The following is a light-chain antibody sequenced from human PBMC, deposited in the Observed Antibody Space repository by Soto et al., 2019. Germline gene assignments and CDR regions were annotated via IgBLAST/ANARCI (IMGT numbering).Light chain of an antibody. CDR1: LPITTY. Sequence: DIQMTQSPSSLSASVGDRVTITCRASLPITTYLNWFQQKPGKAPNLRIYGASTLQTGVPSRFNGGGSGTDFTLTISSLQPEDFGTYYCQQNYNSRWTFGQGT. J-gene: IGKJ1*01. CDR2: GAS. V-gene: IGKV1-39*01. CDR3: QQNYNSRWT.